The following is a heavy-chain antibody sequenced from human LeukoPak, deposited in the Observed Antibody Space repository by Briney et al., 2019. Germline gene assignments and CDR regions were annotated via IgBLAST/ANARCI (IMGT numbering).Heavy chain of an antibody. CDR3: AKDLMVIIVSGVCDI. D-gene: IGHD3-3*01. J-gene: IGHJ3*02. Sequence: GGSLRLSCEASGFTFSSYTMNWVRQAPGKGLEWVSAISGSGGSTYYADSVKGRFTISRDNSKNTLYLQMNSLRAEDTAVYYCAKDLMVIIVSGVCDIWGQGTMVTVSS. CDR1: GFTFSSYT. CDR2: ISGSGGST. V-gene: IGHV3-23*01.